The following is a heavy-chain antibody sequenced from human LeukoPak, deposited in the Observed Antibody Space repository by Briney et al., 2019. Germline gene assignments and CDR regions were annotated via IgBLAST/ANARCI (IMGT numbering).Heavy chain of an antibody. CDR3: AKDGVSIAAAGTGY. D-gene: IGHD6-13*01. CDR1: GFTFSNYG. J-gene: IGHJ4*02. Sequence: GGSLRLSCAASGFTFSNYGMHWVRQAPGKGLEWVAFIRYDGSNKYYADSVKGRFTISRDNSKNTLYLQMNSLRAEDTAVYYCAKDGVSIAAAGTGYWGQGTLVTVSS. CDR2: IRYDGSNK. V-gene: IGHV3-30*02.